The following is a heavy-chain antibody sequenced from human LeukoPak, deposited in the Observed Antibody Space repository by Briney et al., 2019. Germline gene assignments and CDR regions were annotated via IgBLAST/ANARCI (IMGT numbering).Heavy chain of an antibody. CDR3: AHRYDFWSGYYDPVFDY. V-gene: IGHV2-5*01. D-gene: IGHD3-3*01. Sequence: SGPTLVKPTQTLTLTCTFSGFSLSTSGVGVGWIRQPPGKALEWLALIYWNDDKRYSPSLKSRLTITKDTSKNQVVLTMTNMDPVDTATYYCAHRYDFWSGYYDPVFDYWGQGTLVTVSS. J-gene: IGHJ4*02. CDR2: IYWNDDK. CDR1: GFSLSTSGVG.